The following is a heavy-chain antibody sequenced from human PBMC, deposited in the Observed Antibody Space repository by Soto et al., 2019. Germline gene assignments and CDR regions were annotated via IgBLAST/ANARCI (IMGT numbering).Heavy chain of an antibody. CDR3: ARGLLRPNWFDP. D-gene: IGHD2-15*01. Sequence: GASVKVSCKASGGTFSSYAISWVREAPGQGLEWMGGIIPIFGTANYAQKFQGRVTITADKSTSTAYMELSSLRSEDTAVYYCARGLLRPNWFDPWGQGTLVTVSS. J-gene: IGHJ5*02. CDR2: IIPIFGTA. V-gene: IGHV1-69*06. CDR1: GGTFSSYA.